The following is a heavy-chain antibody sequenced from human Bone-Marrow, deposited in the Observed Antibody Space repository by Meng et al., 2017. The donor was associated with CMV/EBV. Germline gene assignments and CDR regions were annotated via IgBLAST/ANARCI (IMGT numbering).Heavy chain of an antibody. D-gene: IGHD2/OR15-2a*01. Sequence: GGSLRPSCAASGFSFGTYGMHWVRQARGKGLEWVAIISSDGGNQHYADSVKGRFAISRDNSKNTLYLQMNSLRAEDTAVYYCAKGCTTFCYYIDFWGRGTLVTVSS. J-gene: IGHJ4*02. CDR2: ISSDGGNQ. V-gene: IGHV3-33*06. CDR3: AKGCTTFCYYIDF. CDR1: GFSFGTYG.